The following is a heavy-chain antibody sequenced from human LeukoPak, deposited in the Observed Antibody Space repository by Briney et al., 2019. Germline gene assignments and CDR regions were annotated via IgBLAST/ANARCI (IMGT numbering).Heavy chain of an antibody. Sequence: SETLSLTCTVSGGSISSGGYFWSWVRQHLGKGLEWIGYISHSGSTYYNPSLKSRVTISLDTSKDRFSLRLSSVTAADTAVYYCARDLWFGEYNWFDPWGQGTLVTVSS. CDR2: ISHSGST. CDR3: ARDLWFGEYNWFDP. J-gene: IGHJ5*02. D-gene: IGHD3-10*01. CDR1: GGSISSGGYF. V-gene: IGHV4-31*03.